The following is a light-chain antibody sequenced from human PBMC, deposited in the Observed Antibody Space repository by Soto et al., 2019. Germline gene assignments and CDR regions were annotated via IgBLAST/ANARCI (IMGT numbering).Light chain of an antibody. J-gene: IGKJ1*01. V-gene: IGKV3-15*01. CDR2: GTS. Sequence: EIVMTQSPATLSVSPGERATLSCRASQSVSSNLAWYQQKPGQAPRRLIYGTSTRATGIRARFSGSGSGTEFTLTISSLQSEDFAVYYCQQYNNWPPWTFGQGTKVEIK. CDR1: QSVSSN. CDR3: QQYNNWPPWT.